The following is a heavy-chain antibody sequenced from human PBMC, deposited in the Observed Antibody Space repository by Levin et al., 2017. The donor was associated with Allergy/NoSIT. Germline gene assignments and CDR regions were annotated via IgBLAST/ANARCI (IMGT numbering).Heavy chain of an antibody. Sequence: GGSLRLSCAASGFIFDDYAMHWVRQAPGKGLEWVSGISWNSGSVGYADSVRGRFTISRDNAKNSLYLQVDSLRVEDPALYYCVKDIQYYYDSSGLFGAFEIWGQGTMVTVSS. V-gene: IGHV3-9*01. CDR2: ISWNSGSV. CDR1: GFIFDDYA. D-gene: IGHD3-22*01. CDR3: VKDIQYYYDSSGLFGAFEI. J-gene: IGHJ3*02.